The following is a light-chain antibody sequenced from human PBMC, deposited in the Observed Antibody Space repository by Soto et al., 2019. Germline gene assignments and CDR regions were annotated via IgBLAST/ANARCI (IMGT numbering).Light chain of an antibody. CDR2: EGS. CDR1: SIDVGSYNF. V-gene: IGLV2-23*01. Sequence: QSVLTQPASVSGSPGQSITISCTGTSIDVGSYNFVSRYQQHPGKAPKLMIYEGSKRPSGVSNRFSGSKSGNTASLTISGLQAEDEADYYCCSYTSSTTWVFGGGTKVTVL. CDR3: CSYTSSTTWV. J-gene: IGLJ3*02.